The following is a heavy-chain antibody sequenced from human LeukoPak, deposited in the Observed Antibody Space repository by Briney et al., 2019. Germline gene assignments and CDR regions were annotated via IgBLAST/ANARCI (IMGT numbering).Heavy chain of an antibody. J-gene: IGHJ3*02. CDR2: ISVSGSTI. Sequence: GGSLRLSCAASGFTFDTYAMHWVRQAPGKGLQWVSYISVSGSTIYYADSVKGRFTMSRDNAKHSLYLQMNSLRDEDTAVYYCARVAVAGLRGASDIWGQGTMVTVSS. CDR1: GFTFDTYA. V-gene: IGHV3-48*02. CDR3: ARVAVAGLRGASDI. D-gene: IGHD6-19*01.